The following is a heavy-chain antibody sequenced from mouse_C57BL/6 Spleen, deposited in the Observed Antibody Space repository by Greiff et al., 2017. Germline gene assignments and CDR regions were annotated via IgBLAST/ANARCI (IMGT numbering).Heavy chain of an antibody. CDR1: GYTFTSYW. Sequence: QVQLQQPGAELVKPGASVKLSCKASGYTFTSYWMHWVKQRPGQGLEWIGMIHPNSGSTNYNEKFKSKATLTVDKSSSTAYMQLSSLTSEDTAVYYCARGDGDCAWYAYWGQGTLVTVSA. D-gene: IGHD2-13*01. J-gene: IGHJ3*01. V-gene: IGHV1-64*01. CDR3: ARGDGDCAWYAY. CDR2: IHPNSGST.